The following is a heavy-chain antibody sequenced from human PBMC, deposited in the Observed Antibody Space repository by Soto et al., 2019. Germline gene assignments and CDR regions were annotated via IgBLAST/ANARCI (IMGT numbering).Heavy chain of an antibody. Sequence: VHLVQSGAEVKKPGASVKVSCKASGYSFTSYGISWVRQAPGQGLEWMGWISTDNGNTNYAHNLQGRVTMTTDTSTSTAYMELWSLRFDDTAVYYCARDVPDTALFFYYYGMDVWGQGTTVTVSS. CDR3: ARDVPDTALFFYYYGMDV. J-gene: IGHJ6*02. V-gene: IGHV1-18*01. CDR2: ISTDNGNT. CDR1: GYSFTSYG. D-gene: IGHD5-18*01.